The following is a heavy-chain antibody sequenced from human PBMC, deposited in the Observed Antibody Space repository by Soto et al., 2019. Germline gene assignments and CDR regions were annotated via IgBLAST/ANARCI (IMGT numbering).Heavy chain of an antibody. J-gene: IGHJ3*01. D-gene: IGHD3-16*01. V-gene: IGHV3-9*01. Sequence: EVQLVESGGGSVPPGRSLRLSCAASGFTFDDYAMHWVRQVPGKGLEWVARINWNSDYIAYADSVKGRFTVSRENVKIPVFLQVDCPRGVDTGFYYCAKENVGARGGGGGLHALDLWGQGTVVTVSS. CDR1: GFTFDDYA. CDR3: AKENVGARGGGGGLHALDL. CDR2: INWNSDYI.